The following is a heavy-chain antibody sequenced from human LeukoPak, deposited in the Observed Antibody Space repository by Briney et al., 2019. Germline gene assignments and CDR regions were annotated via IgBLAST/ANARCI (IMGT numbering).Heavy chain of an antibody. J-gene: IGHJ2*01. CDR1: GGSIGSYY. V-gene: IGHV4-59*01. CDR3: ARDSSGVSDGWYFDV. Sequence: SETLSLTCTVSGGSIGSYYWSWVRQPPGKGLEWVGYIYYSENTNYNPSLKSRVTISVDTSKNQFSLNLTSVTAADTAFYYCARDSSGVSDGWYFDVWGRGTLVTVSS. D-gene: IGHD6-19*01. CDR2: IYYSENT.